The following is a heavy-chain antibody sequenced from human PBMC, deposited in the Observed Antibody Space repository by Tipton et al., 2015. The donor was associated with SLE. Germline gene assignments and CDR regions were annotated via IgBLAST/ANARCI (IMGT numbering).Heavy chain of an antibody. CDR1: GFTFDDYT. CDR3: AKDSGYCSSTSCYTDAFDI. J-gene: IGHJ3*02. CDR2: ISWDGGST. V-gene: IGHV3-43*01. D-gene: IGHD2-2*01. Sequence: SLRLSCAASGFTFDDYTMHWGRQAPGKGLEWVSLISWDGGSTYYADSVKGRFTISRDNSKNSLYLQMNSLRTEDTALYYCAKDSGYCSSTSCYTDAFDIWGQGTMVTVSS.